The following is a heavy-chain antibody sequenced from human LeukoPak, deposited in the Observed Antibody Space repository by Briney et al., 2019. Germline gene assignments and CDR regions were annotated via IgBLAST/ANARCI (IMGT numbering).Heavy chain of an antibody. J-gene: IGHJ4*02. CDR2: IYSGGDT. Sequence: PGGSLRLSCAASGFIVSSNYMTWVHQAPGKGLEWLSVIYSGGDTYYADSVEGRFTISRDNSKNTLYLQMNSLRAEDTAVYYCARRSGEGYFDCWGQGTLVTVSS. D-gene: IGHD1-26*01. V-gene: IGHV3-66*01. CDR3: ARRSGEGYFDC. CDR1: GFIVSSNY.